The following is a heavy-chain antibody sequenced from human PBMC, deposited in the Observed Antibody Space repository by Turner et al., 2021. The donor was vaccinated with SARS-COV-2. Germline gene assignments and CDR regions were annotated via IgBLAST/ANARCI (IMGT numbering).Heavy chain of an antibody. CDR2: MDGSDSRT. V-gene: IGHV3-23*05. CDR3: AMDSGWTHEY. D-gene: IGHD5-18*01. CDR1: GLTFSTYG. Sequence: EVQLLESGGGLVQPGGSLRLSCVASGLTFSTYGVSWVRQAPGKGLECVSGMDGSDSRTYYVDSVRGRFTISRDNSKNTLFLQMDNLRAEYTAVYHCAMDSGWTHEYWGQGTLVTVSS. J-gene: IGHJ4*02.